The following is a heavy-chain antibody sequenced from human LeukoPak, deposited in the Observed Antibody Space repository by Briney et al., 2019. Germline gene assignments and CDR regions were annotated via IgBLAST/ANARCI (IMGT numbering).Heavy chain of an antibody. Sequence: SETLSLTCVVSAYSISTGYYWGWIRLPPGKGLEWDGSIYHSENTYHSPSLKSRVTISVDTSKNPFSLNMTSVTAADTAVYYCARRPSGSTAGDHRPDWYFDLWGPGTLVTVSS. D-gene: IGHD7-27*01. CDR3: ARRPSGSTAGDHRPDWYFDL. CDR2: IYHSENT. CDR1: AYSISTGYY. J-gene: IGHJ2*01. V-gene: IGHV4-38-2*01.